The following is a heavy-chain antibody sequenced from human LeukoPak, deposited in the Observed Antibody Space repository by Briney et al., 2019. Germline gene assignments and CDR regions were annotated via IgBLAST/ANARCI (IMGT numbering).Heavy chain of an antibody. CDR2: ISYDGSIK. Sequence: GSLELSFAASGFTFSSIGMHWVRQAPGKGLGWGAGISYDGSIKYYADSVKGRFTISRDNSKNTLYLQMDSLRAEDTAVYYCAKDRFSYGYYFDYWGQGTLVTVSS. D-gene: IGHD4-17*01. CDR3: AKDRFSYGYYFDY. V-gene: IGHV3-30*18. J-gene: IGHJ4*02. CDR1: GFTFSSIG.